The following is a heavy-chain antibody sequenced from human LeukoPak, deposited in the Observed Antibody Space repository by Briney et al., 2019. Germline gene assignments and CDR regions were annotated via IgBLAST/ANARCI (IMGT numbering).Heavy chain of an antibody. D-gene: IGHD5-12*01. V-gene: IGHV1-18*01. Sequence: ASVKVSCKASGYTFSIYGISWVRQAPGQGREGMGWISAYNGNTNFAQEFQGRVTMTTDTSTSTASMELRSLRSDDTAVYYCARDQGIYNHRIIDSWGQGTLVTVSS. CDR3: ARDQGIYNHRIIDS. CDR1: GYTFSIYG. J-gene: IGHJ4*02. CDR2: ISAYNGNT.